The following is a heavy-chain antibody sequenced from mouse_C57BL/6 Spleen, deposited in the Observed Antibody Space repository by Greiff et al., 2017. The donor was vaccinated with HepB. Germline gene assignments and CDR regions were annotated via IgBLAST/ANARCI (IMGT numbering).Heavy chain of an antibody. Sequence: VQRVESGPELVKPGASVKISCKASGYAFSSSWMNWVKQRPGKGLEWIGRIYPGDGDTNYNGKFKGKATLTADKSSSTAYMQLSSLTSEDSAVYFCARRDYVDVWGAGTTVTVSS. CDR3: ARRDYVDV. J-gene: IGHJ1*01. CDR1: GYAFSSSW. V-gene: IGHV1-82*01. CDR2: IYPGDGDT.